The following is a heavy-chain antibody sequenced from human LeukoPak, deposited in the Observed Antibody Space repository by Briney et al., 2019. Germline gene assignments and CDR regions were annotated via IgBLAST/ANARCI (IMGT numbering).Heavy chain of an antibody. J-gene: IGHJ5*02. D-gene: IGHD3-16*01. Sequence: PSETLSLTCTVSGGSISSGGYYWSWIRQPPGKGLEWIGYIYHSGSTYYNPPLKSRVTISVDRSKNQFSLKLSSVTAADTAVYYCARDGITTQAVDPWGQGTLVTVSS. CDR1: GGSISSGGYY. CDR2: IYHSGST. V-gene: IGHV4-30-2*01. CDR3: ARDGITTQAVDP.